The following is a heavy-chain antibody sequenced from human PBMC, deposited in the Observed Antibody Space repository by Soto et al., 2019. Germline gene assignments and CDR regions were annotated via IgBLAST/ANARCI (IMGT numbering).Heavy chain of an antibody. CDR1: EFIFGDYA. J-gene: IGHJ4*02. Sequence: PGGSLRLSCTTSEFIFGDYAMSWVRQAPGKGLEWVGLIRNKAYGGTTEYAASVKGRFTISRDDSESIAYLQMNSLKIDDTAVYYCTRDGEYTYAYFDNWGQGTLVTVSS. CDR3: TRDGEYTYAYFDN. D-gene: IGHD5-18*01. CDR2: IRNKAYGGTT. V-gene: IGHV3-49*04.